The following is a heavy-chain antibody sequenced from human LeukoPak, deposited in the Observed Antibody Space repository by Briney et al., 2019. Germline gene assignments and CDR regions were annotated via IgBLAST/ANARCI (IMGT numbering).Heavy chain of an antibody. J-gene: IGHJ4*02. CDR1: GFTFSSYW. CDR3: ARDPDSNYYGSGTNFDY. CDR2: INSDGSST. Sequence: GGSLRLSCAASGFTFSSYWMHWVRQAPGKGLVWVSRINSDGSSTSYADSVKGRFTISRDNAKNTLYLQMNGLRAEDTAVYYCARDPDSNYYGSGTNFDYWGQGTLVTVSS. V-gene: IGHV3-74*01. D-gene: IGHD3-10*01.